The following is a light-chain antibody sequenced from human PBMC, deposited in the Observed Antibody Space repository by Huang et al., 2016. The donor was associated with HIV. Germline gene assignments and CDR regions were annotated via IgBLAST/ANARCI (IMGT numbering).Light chain of an antibody. CDR1: QSIRND. CDR3: HQSYNNPRT. J-gene: IGKJ1*01. Sequence: DVQMTQSPPSVSASVGDRVTITCRASQSIRNDLNWYQQRPGEAPKLLIYAASSLQSGVPSRFSGGGSGTDFALTISSLQPEDFATYYCHQSYNNPRTFGQGTKVESK. V-gene: IGKV1-39*01. CDR2: AAS.